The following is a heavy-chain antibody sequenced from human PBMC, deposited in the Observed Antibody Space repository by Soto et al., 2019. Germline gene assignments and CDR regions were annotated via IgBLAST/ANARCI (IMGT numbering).Heavy chain of an antibody. CDR3: ARGGHVVVVTAALAY. V-gene: IGHV1-46*01. D-gene: IGHD2-21*02. J-gene: IGHJ4*02. CDR2: VNASDGHT. CDR1: GDTFTDYY. Sequence: QVQLMQSGAEVKKPGASVKVSCKASGDTFTDYYIHWVRQAPGQGLEWVGTVNASDGHTTYAQHFRGRVPMTRSTTHSTRYRELTSLTSDDTAIYYCARGGHVVVVTAALAYWGKGTLVTVSS.